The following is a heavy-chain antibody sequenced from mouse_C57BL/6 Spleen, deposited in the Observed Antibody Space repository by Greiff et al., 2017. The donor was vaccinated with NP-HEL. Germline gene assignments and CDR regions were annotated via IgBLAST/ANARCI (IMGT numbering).Heavy chain of an antibody. D-gene: IGHD2-4*01. J-gene: IGHJ4*01. V-gene: IGHV2-9-1*01. CDR1: GFSLTSYA. CDR2: IWTGGGT. CDR3: ARNENDYDVGYAMDY. Sequence: VQGVESGPGLVAPSQSLSITCTVSGFSLTSYAISWVRQPPGQGLEWLGVIWTGGGTNYNSALKSRLSISKDNSKSQVFLKMNSLQTDDTARYYCARNENDYDVGYAMDYWGQGTSVTVSS.